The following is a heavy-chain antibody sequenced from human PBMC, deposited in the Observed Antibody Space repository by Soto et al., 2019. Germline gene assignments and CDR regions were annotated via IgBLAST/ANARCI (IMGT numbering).Heavy chain of an antibody. D-gene: IGHD3-10*01. CDR1: GGSISSSSYY. J-gene: IGHJ3*02. Sequence: QLQLQESGPGLVKPSETLSLTCTVSGGSISSSSYYWGWIRQPPGKGLEWIGSIYYRGSTYYNPSLMSRVTISVDTSKNQFSLKLSSVTAADTAVYYCARHSIRGYPDAFDIWGQGTMVTVSS. V-gene: IGHV4-39*01. CDR3: ARHSIRGYPDAFDI. CDR2: IYYRGST.